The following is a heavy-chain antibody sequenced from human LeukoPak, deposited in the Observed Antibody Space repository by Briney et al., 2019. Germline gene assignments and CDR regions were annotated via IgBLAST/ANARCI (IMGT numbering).Heavy chain of an antibody. CDR3: ARGPVRDEDGLTGNSYYFGLDA. V-gene: IGHV4-34*01. D-gene: IGHD3-9*01. J-gene: IGHJ6*02. Sequence: SETLSLACAVYGGSFTSYYCSWIRQVAGKGLEWIGEIHHRAGINYNPSLKTRVTISADTSKNQFSLTLSSVTAADSAVFYCARGPVRDEDGLTGNSYYFGLDAWGQGTTVTVSS. CDR1: GGSFTSYY. CDR2: IHHRAGI.